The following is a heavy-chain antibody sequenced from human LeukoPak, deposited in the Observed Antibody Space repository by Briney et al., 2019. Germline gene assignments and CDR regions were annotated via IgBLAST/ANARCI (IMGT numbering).Heavy chain of an antibody. CDR3: ARYHYAYDY. Sequence: GGSLRLSCAASGFTFSSYAMNWVRQAPGKGLEWISYISSSNSIIYYADSVKGRFTLSRDNAKNSLFLQMNSLRDEDTAVYYCARYHYAYDYWGQGTLVTVSS. D-gene: IGHD2-2*01. V-gene: IGHV3-48*02. J-gene: IGHJ4*02. CDR2: ISSSNSII. CDR1: GFTFSSYA.